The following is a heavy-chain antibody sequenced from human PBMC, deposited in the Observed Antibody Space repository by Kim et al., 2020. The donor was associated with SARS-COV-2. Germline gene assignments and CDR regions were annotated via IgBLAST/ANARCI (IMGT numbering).Heavy chain of an antibody. D-gene: IGHD6-19*01. CDR3: AKARSPKVAGGV. Sequence: GGSLRLSCAASGFTFSSYAMSWVRQAPGKGLEWVSAISCGGGNKQYADSVKGRFTISRDNSKNTLYLQMDSLRVEDTAVYFCAKARSPKVAGGVWGQGILVTVSS. CDR1: GFTFSSYA. CDR2: ISCGGGNK. V-gene: IGHV3-30-3*01. J-gene: IGHJ4*02.